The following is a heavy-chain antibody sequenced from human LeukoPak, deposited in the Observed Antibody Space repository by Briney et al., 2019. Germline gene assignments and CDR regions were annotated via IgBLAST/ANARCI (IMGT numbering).Heavy chain of an antibody. D-gene: IGHD5-12*01. CDR1: GYTLTELS. Sequence: PRASVKVSCKVSGYTLTELSMHWVRQAPGKGLEWMGGFDPEDGETIYAQKFQGRVTMTEDTSTDTAYMELSSLRSEDTAVYYCATGPGGYSGYDPYFDYWGQGTLVTVSS. CDR3: ATGPGGYSGYDPYFDY. CDR2: FDPEDGET. J-gene: IGHJ4*02. V-gene: IGHV1-24*01.